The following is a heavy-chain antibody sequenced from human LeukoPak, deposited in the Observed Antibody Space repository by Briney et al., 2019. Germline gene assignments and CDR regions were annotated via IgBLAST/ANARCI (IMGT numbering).Heavy chain of an antibody. Sequence: RAGGSLRLSCAASGFTFDDYGMSWVRQAPGKGLEWVSGINWNGGSTGYADSVKGRFTISRDNAKNSLYLQVNSLRAEDTALYHCARGRGNGDYVGAFDIWGQGTMVTVSS. J-gene: IGHJ3*02. V-gene: IGHV3-20*01. CDR3: ARGRGNGDYVGAFDI. D-gene: IGHD4-17*01. CDR2: INWNGGST. CDR1: GFTFDDYG.